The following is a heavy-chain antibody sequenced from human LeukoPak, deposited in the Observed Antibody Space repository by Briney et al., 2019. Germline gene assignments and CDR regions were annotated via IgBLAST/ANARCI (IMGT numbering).Heavy chain of an antibody. CDR1: GGSISSSNW. Sequence: SETLSLTCAVSGGSISSSNWWSWIRQPPAKGLEWIGEINPGGNTNYNPSLKSRVTISIGMSNNHFSLKPTSLTAADTAVYYCATAARPGYYFDYWGQGTLVTVSS. V-gene: IGHV4-4*02. CDR2: INPGGNT. D-gene: IGHD6-6*01. J-gene: IGHJ4*02. CDR3: ATAARPGYYFDY.